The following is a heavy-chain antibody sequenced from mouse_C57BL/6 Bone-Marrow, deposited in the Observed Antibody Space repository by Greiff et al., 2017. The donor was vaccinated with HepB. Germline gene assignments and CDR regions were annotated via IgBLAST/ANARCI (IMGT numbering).Heavy chain of an antibody. J-gene: IGHJ3*01. V-gene: IGHV3-6*01. D-gene: IGHD2-4*01. CDR3: ARDNDYDWFAY. Sequence: EVQVVESGPGLVKPSQSLSLTCSVTGYSITSGYYWNWIRQFPGNKLEWMGYISYDGSNNYNPSLKNRISITRDTSKNQFFLKLNSVTTEDTATYYCARDNDYDWFAYWGQGTLVTVSA. CDR2: ISYDGSN. CDR1: GYSITSGYY.